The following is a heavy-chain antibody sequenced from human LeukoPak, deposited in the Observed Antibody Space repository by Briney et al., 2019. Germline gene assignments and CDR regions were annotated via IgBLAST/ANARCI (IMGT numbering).Heavy chain of an antibody. CDR3: ARGNVVVVAATVGFDY. Sequence: SETLSLTCAVYGGSFSGYYWSWIRQPPGKGLEWIGEINHSGSTNYNPSLKSRVTISVDTSKNPFSLKLSSVTAADTAVYYCARGNVVVVAATVGFDYWGQGTLVTVSS. V-gene: IGHV4-34*01. CDR1: GGSFSGYY. CDR2: INHSGST. J-gene: IGHJ4*02. D-gene: IGHD2-15*01.